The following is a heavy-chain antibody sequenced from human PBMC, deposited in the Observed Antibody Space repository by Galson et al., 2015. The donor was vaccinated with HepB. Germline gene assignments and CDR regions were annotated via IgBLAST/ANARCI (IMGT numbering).Heavy chain of an antibody. CDR3: AKTYGDYHIGQWDY. CDR2: VHYTGDTT. J-gene: IGHJ4*02. CDR1: GFTFSNYP. Sequence: SLRLSCAASGFTFSNYPMSWVRQAAGKGLEWVSSVHYTGDTTYYSDSVKGRFTIFRDQSKNTVYLQMNSLRVEDTAVYYCAKTYGDYHIGQWDYWGQGTLVSLSS. D-gene: IGHD4-17*01. V-gene: IGHV3-23*01.